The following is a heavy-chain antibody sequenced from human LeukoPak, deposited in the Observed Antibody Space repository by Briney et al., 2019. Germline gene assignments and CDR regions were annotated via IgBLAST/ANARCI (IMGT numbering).Heavy chain of an antibody. CDR3: ARESIAVAGAPFDY. Sequence: PGGSLRLSCAASGFTFSSYEMNWVRQAPGKGLAWVSYISSGSTIYDADSVKGRFTISRDNAKNSLYLQMNSLRAEDTAVYYCARESIAVAGAPFDYWGQGTLVTVSS. CDR1: GFTFSSYE. V-gene: IGHV3-48*03. CDR2: ISSGSTI. D-gene: IGHD6-19*01. J-gene: IGHJ4*02.